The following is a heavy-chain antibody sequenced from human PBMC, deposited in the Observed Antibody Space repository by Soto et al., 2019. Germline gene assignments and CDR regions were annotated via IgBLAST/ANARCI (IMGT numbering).Heavy chain of an antibody. CDR2: ISYDGSNK. J-gene: IGHJ6*02. CDR1: GFTFSSYG. Sequence: ESVGGVVQPGRSLRLSCAASGFTFSSYGMHWVRQAPGKGLEWVAVISYDGSNKYYADSVKGRFTISRDNSKNTLYLQMNSLRAEDTAVYYCAKDLAAARPHYYYYYGMDVWGQGTTVTVSS. D-gene: IGHD6-6*01. V-gene: IGHV3-30*18. CDR3: AKDLAAARPHYYYYYGMDV.